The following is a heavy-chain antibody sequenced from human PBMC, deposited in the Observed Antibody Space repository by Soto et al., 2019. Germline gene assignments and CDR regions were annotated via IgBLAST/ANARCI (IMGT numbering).Heavy chain of an antibody. CDR3: AKETEGYCSSTSCYPFDY. J-gene: IGHJ4*02. D-gene: IGHD2-2*01. Sequence: PGGSLRLSCAASGFTFSSYAMSWVRQAPGKGLEWVSAISGSGGSTYYADSVKGRFTISRDNSKNTLYLQMNSLRAEDTALYYCAKETEGYCSSTSCYPFDYWGQGTLVTVSS. CDR2: ISGSGGST. V-gene: IGHV3-23*01. CDR1: GFTFSSYA.